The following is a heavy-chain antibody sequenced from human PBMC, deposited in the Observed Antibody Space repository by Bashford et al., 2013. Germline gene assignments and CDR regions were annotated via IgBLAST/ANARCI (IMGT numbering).Heavy chain of an antibody. CDR3: ASDLGGLMAH. Sequence: GSLRLSCAASKFTFSSYAMNWVRQAPGKGPEWVSSISESGGNTDYADSVKGRVTISRDNAKNMLYLQMNSLRAEDTAVFYCASDLGGLMAHWGQGTLVTVSS. V-gene: IGHV3-23*01. CDR1: KFTFSSYA. CDR2: ISESGGNT. D-gene: IGHD2-8*01. J-gene: IGHJ4*02.